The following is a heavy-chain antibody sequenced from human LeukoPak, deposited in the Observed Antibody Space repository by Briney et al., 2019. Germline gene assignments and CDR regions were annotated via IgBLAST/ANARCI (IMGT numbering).Heavy chain of an antibody. CDR3: ARGFAAAGTFYYYYGMDV. Sequence: PSETLSLTCAVYGGSFSGYYWSWIRQPPGKGLEWIGEINHSGSTNYNPSLKSRVTTSVDTSKNQFSLKLSSVTAADTAVYYCARGFAAAGTFYYYYGMDVWGQGTLVTVSS. CDR1: GGSFSGYY. D-gene: IGHD6-13*01. CDR2: INHSGST. V-gene: IGHV4-34*01. J-gene: IGHJ6*02.